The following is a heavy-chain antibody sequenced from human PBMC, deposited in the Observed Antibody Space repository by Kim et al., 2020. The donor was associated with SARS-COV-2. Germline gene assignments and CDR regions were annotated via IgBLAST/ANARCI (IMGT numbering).Heavy chain of an antibody. D-gene: IGHD3-9*01. Sequence: EYYVESVRGRFTVSRDGANIDLEMNSLRAEDTAVYYCARTLTGTTESFEYWGRGTLVTVSS. V-gene: IGHV3-7*03. J-gene: IGHJ1*01. CDR3: ARTLTGTTESFEY. CDR2: E.